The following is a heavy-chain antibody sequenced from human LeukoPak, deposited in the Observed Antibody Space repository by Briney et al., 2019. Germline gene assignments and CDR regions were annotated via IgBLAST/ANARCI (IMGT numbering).Heavy chain of an antibody. CDR3: ATGEYYFDF. Sequence: SGGSLRLSCAASGFTFSDYYMSWVRQAPGKGLEWVSIIYSDSSTYYADSVKGRFTISRDNSKNTLYLQMSSLRAEDTALYYCATGEYYFDFWGQGTLVTVSS. D-gene: IGHD3-16*01. V-gene: IGHV3-53*01. CDR2: IYSDSST. J-gene: IGHJ4*02. CDR1: GFTFSDYY.